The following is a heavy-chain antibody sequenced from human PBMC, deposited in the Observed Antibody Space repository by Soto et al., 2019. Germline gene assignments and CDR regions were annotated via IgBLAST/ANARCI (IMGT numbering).Heavy chain of an antibody. CDR3: ARVYSDPIQWQDAFDI. D-gene: IGHD5-12*01. CDR2: IYYSGST. J-gene: IGHJ3*02. V-gene: IGHV4-31*03. CDR1: GGSISSGGYY. Sequence: QVQLQESGPGLVKPSQTLSLTCTVSGGSISSGGYYWSWIRQHPGKGLEWIGYIYYSGSTYYNPSLKSRVTISVDTSKNQFSLKLSSVTAADTAVYYCARVYSDPIQWQDAFDIWGQGTMVTVSS.